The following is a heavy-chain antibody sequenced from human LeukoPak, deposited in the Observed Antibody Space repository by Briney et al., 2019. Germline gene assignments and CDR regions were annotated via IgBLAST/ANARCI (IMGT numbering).Heavy chain of an antibody. CDR2: ISAYNGTT. Sequence: ASVKVSCKASGYTFTNYGISWVRQAPGQGLEWMGWISAYNGTTNYAQKLQGRVTMTTDTSTSTAYMELRSLRSDDTAMFYCARDRRLIIVVPAATLGYWGQGTLVTVSS. CDR1: GYTFTNYG. J-gene: IGHJ4*02. V-gene: IGHV1-18*01. D-gene: IGHD2-2*01. CDR3: ARDRRLIIVVPAATLGY.